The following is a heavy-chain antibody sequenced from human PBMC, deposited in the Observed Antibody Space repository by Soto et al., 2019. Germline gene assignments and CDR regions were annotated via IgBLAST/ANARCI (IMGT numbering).Heavy chain of an antibody. CDR3: ATERGRVPGRAVAGTFS. V-gene: IGHV4-39*01. CDR1: GASISTSSFY. CDR2: IHNSGRT. J-gene: IGHJ4*02. D-gene: IGHD6-19*01. Sequence: QLQLQESGPGLVNPSETLTLTCTVSGASISTSSFYWGWGRQPPGKGLEWIANIHNSGRTNYNTSVKSRVTITVDTSKSQFTLQCTSVTAADPDMYYCATERGRVPGRAVAGTFSWGKGTLVIVSS.